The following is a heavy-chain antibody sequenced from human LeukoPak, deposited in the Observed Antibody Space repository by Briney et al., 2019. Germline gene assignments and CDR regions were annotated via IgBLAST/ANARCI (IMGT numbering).Heavy chain of an antibody. J-gene: IGHJ4*02. Sequence: GGSLRLSCAASGFTFSSYSMNWVRQAPGKGLEWVSCIRSGGSITRYAGYVKGRFTISRDNAKNSLYLQMNSLRAEDTAVYYCARVIWSGYYQIDYWGQGTLVTVSS. D-gene: IGHD3-3*01. CDR2: IRSGGSIT. CDR3: ARVIWSGYYQIDY. V-gene: IGHV3-48*01. CDR1: GFTFSSYS.